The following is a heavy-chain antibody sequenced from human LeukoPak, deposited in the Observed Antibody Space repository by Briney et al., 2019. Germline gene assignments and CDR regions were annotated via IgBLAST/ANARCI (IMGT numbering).Heavy chain of an antibody. V-gene: IGHV4-38-2*02. CDR1: GYSISSGYY. J-gene: IGHJ1*01. D-gene: IGHD3-16*01. Sequence: SETLSLTCTVSGYSISSGYYWGWIRQPPGKGLEWIGSIYESGSTYYNPSLKSRVTISVDTSKNQFSLRMNSVTAADTAVYYCAKDDAWGRYKHWGQGTLVTVSS. CDR2: IYESGST. CDR3: AKDDAWGRYKH.